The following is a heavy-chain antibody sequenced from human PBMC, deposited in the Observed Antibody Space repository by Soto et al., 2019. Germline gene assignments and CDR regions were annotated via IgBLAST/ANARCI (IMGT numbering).Heavy chain of an antibody. J-gene: IGHJ1*01. V-gene: IGHV3-9*01. Sequence: EVQLVESGGGLVQPGRSLRLSCAASGFTCDDYAMHWVRQAPGKGLEWVSGISWNSGSIGYADSVKGRFTISRDNARNSLYLQMYSLRAEDTALYYCATDGRGGLQSKWYFQHWGQGTLVTVSS. CDR2: ISWNSGSI. CDR3: ATDGRGGLQSKWYFQH. D-gene: IGHD3-10*01. CDR1: GFTCDDYA.